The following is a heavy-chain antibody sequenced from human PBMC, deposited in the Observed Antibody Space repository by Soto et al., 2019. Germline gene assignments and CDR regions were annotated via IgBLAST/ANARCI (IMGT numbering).Heavy chain of an antibody. D-gene: IGHD2-8*01. V-gene: IGHV3-23*01. J-gene: IGHJ4*02. CDR2: ISGSGGST. CDR1: GFTFSSYA. CDR3: AKDHPYCTNGVCLNFDY. Sequence: GGSLRLSCAAPGFTFSSYAMSWVRQAPGKGLEWVSAISGSGGSTYYADSVKGRFTISRDNSKNTLYLQMNSLRAEDTAVYYCAKDHPYCTNGVCLNFDYWGQGTLVTVSS.